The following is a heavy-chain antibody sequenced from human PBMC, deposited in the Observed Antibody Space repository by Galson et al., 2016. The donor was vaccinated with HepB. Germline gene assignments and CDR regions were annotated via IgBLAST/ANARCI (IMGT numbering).Heavy chain of an antibody. Sequence: SVKVSCKASGGIFNTYTIYWLRQAPGQGLEWMGGIIPMFETTKYAQKFQGRVTITADASTSTADMELRSLTSEDTAVYYCVRDRKNSSRDDYYYYYMDVWGKGTTVIVSS. CDR2: IIPMFETT. J-gene: IGHJ6*03. CDR1: GGIFNTYT. CDR3: VRDRKNSSRDDYYYYYMDV. D-gene: IGHD6-13*01. V-gene: IGHV1-69*13.